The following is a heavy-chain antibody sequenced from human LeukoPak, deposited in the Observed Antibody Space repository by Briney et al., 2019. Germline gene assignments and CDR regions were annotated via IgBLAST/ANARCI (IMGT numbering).Heavy chain of an antibody. D-gene: IGHD3-22*01. CDR1: GFIFSSYS. V-gene: IGHV3-21*01. CDR2: ISSSSSYI. J-gene: IGHJ4*02. CDR3: ARVQYYYDSNGYYSDY. Sequence: GSLRLSCAASGFIFSSYSMNWVRQAPGKGLEWVSSISSSSSYIYYADSVKGRFTISRDNTKNSLYLQMNSLRAEDTAVYYCARVQYYYDSNGYYSDYWGQGTLVTVSS.